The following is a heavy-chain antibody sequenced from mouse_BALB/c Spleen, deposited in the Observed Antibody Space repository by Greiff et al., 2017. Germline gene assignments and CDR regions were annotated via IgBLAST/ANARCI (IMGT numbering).Heavy chain of an antibody. CDR2: IDPSDSET. J-gene: IGHJ3*01. V-gene: IGHV1S126*01. CDR3: ARSEGFAY. CDR1: GYSFTSYW. Sequence: VKLVESGPQLVRPGASVKISCKASGYSFTSYWMHWVKQRPGQGLEWIGMIDPSDSETRLNQKFKDKATLTVDKSSSTAYMQLSSPTSEDSAVYYCARSEGFAYWGQGTLVTVSA.